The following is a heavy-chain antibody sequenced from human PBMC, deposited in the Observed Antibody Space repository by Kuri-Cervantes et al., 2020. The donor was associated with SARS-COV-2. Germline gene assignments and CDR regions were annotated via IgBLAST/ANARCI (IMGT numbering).Heavy chain of an antibody. CDR1: GFTFSSYS. J-gene: IGHJ4*02. Sequence: GESLKISCAASGFTFSSYSMNWVRQAPGKGLEWVSSISSSSSYIYYADSVKGRFTISRDNAKNSLYLQMNSLRAEDTAVYYCASQFTMIVVDEWGYWGQGTLVTVSS. D-gene: IGHD3-22*01. V-gene: IGHV3-21*01. CDR3: ASQFTMIVVDEWGY. CDR2: ISSSSSYI.